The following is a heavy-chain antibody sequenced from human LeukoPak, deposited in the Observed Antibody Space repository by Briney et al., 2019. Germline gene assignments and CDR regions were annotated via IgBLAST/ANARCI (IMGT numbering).Heavy chain of an antibody. CDR2: ISGSGGST. V-gene: IGHV3-23*01. Sequence: GGSLRLSCAASGFTFSSYAMSWVRQAPGKGLEWVSGISGSGGSTYYADSVKGRFTISRDNSKDTLHLQMNSLRAEDTAVYYCVKLRTGTATNFDYWGQGTLVTVSS. D-gene: IGHD1-1*01. CDR3: VKLRTGTATNFDY. CDR1: GFTFSSYA. J-gene: IGHJ4*02.